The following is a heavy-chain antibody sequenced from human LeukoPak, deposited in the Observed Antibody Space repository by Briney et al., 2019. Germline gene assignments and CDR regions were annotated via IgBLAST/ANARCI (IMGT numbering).Heavy chain of an antibody. CDR3: AKGGDSNYDYFVY. CDR1: GFTVSSFA. CDR2: LSRSGGST. D-gene: IGHD4-11*01. J-gene: IGHJ4*02. V-gene: IGHV3-23*01. Sequence: GGSLRLSCAASGFTVSSFAMSWVRQAPGEGLEWVSALSRSGGSTYYADFVKGRFTISRDNSKNTPYLQMNSLRAEDTAIYYCAKGGDSNYDYFVYWGQGTLVTVSS.